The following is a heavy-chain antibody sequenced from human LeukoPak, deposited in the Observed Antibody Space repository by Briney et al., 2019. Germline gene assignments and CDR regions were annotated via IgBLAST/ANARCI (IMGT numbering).Heavy chain of an antibody. J-gene: IGHJ3*02. D-gene: IGHD1-26*01. CDR1: GFTVSSNY. V-gene: IGHV3-66*02. CDR2: IYSGGST. Sequence: GGSPRLSCAASGFTVSSNYMSWVRQAPGKGLEWVSVIYSGGSTYYADSVKGRFTISRDNSKNTLYLQMNSLRAEDTAVYYCARDRSSGSYFDAFDIWGQGTMVTVSS. CDR3: ARDRSSGSYFDAFDI.